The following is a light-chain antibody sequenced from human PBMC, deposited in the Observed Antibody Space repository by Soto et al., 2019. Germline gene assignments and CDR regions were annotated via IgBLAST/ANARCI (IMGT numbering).Light chain of an antibody. V-gene: IGKV3-20*01. J-gene: IGKJ4*01. CDR3: QHYAASPP. CDR1: RSVVSGY. Sequence: EIVLTQSPGTLSLSPGERATVSCRASRSVVSGYVAWYQQKPDQAPRLVIFGASTRSTGIPDRFSGGGSGTEYTLTISALEPEDFAVYYCQHYAASPPFGGGTKVEI. CDR2: GAS.